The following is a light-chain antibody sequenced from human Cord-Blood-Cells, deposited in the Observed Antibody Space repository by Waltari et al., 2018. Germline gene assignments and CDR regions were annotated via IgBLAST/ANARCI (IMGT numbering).Light chain of an antibody. Sequence: IVMTQPPPTLSVPPGERATPPCRASQSIRSNFSWYQQKPGQAPRLRIYCTSPRATGIPARFSGSGSGTEFTLTISSLQSEVFAVYYCQQYNNWPLYTFGQGTKLEIK. V-gene: IGKV3-15*01. J-gene: IGKJ2*01. CDR3: QQYNNWPLYT. CDR1: QSIRSN. CDR2: CTS.